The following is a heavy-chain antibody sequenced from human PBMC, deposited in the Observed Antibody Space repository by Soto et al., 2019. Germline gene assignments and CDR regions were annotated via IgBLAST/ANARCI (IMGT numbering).Heavy chain of an antibody. CDR3: ARDTTYYDFWSGYYEGGLGYYGMDV. CDR1: GFTFSSYS. V-gene: IGHV3-48*02. J-gene: IGHJ6*02. CDR2: ISSSSSTI. Sequence: EVQLLESGGGLVQPGGSLRLSCAASGFTFSSYSMNWVRQAPGKGLEWVSYISSSSSTIYYADSVKGRFTISRDNAKNSLYLQMNSLRDEDTAVYYCARDTTYYDFWSGYYEGGLGYYGMDVWGQGTTVTVSS. D-gene: IGHD3-3*01.